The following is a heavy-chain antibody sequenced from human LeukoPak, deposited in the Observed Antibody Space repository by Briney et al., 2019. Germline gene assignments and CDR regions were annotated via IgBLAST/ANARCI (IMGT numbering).Heavy chain of an antibody. CDR1: GFTFSVYV. Sequence: GGALRVSCAASGFTFSVYVMCWVRQAPGKGVEWIGRIKSRSDGGTTDYSESVKGRFSISRDGSKNTVYLQLNSLKIEDTAIYYCTTDGGIGPRPIFDYWGQGSLVTVSS. CDR2: IKSRSDGGTT. V-gene: IGHV3-15*01. CDR3: TTDGGIGPRPIFDY. J-gene: IGHJ4*02. D-gene: IGHD6-6*01.